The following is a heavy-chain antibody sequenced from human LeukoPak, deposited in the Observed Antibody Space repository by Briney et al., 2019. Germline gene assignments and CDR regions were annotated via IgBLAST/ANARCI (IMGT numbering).Heavy chain of an antibody. V-gene: IGHV3-48*04. Sequence: GGSLRLSCAASGFSFSTHSMTWVRLAPGKGLEWLSFISISGSSRHYADPVKGRFTISRDNAENSVYLQTNSLRTEDTAVYYCARGGIPHYSDNTGYFFGQFWGQGTRVTVSS. CDR3: ARGGIPHYSDNTGYFFGQF. J-gene: IGHJ4*02. CDR2: ISISGSSR. D-gene: IGHD3-22*01. CDR1: GFSFSTHS.